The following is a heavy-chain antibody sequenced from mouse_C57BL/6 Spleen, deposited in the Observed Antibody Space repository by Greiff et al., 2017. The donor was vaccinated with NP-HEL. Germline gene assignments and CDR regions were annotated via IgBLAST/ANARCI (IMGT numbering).Heavy chain of an antibody. CDR2: INPSTGGT. D-gene: IGHD1-1*01. J-gene: IGHJ1*03. CDR1: GYSFTGYY. Sequence: VQLQQSGPELVKPGASVKISCKASGYSFTGYYMNWVKQSPEKSLEWIGEINPSTGGTTYNQKFKAKATLTVDKSSSTAYMQLKSLTSEDSAVYYCARIDYYGSSYSFDVWGTGTTVTVSS. V-gene: IGHV1-42*01. CDR3: ARIDYYGSSYSFDV.